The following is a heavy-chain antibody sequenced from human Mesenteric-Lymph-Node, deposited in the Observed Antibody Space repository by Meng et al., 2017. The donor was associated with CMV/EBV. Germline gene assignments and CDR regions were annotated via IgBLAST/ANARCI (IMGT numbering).Heavy chain of an antibody. J-gene: IGHJ4*02. V-gene: IGHV4-31*03. CDR2: IYYSGST. CDR1: GGSISSGGYY. CDR3: ARGGWGSYFDY. D-gene: IGHD7-27*01. Sequence: LTCTVSGGSISSGGYYWSWIRQHPGKGLEWIGYIYYSGSTYYNPSLKSRVTISVDTSKNQFSLKLSSVTAADTAVYYCARGGWGSYFDYWGQGTLVTVSS.